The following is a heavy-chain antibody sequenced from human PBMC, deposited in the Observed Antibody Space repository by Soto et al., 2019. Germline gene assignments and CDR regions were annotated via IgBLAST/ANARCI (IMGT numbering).Heavy chain of an antibody. D-gene: IGHD3-10*01. Sequence: GGSLRLSCAASGFTFSSYAMSWVRQAPGKGLEWVSAISGSGDSTYYADSVKGRFTIARDNSKNTLYLQMNRLRAEDTAVYYCAKLLRVGSYYYYGIYVWGLGAAVTVSS. CDR3: AKLLRVGSYYYYGIYV. CDR2: ISGSGDST. V-gene: IGHV3-23*01. J-gene: IGHJ6*02. CDR1: GFTFSSYA.